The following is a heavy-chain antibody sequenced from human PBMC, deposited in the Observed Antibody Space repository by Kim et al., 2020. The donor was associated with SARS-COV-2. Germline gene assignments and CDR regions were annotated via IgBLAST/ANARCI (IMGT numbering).Heavy chain of an antibody. V-gene: IGHV1-2*02. D-gene: IGHD3-3*01. CDR1: GYTFTDYY. Sequence: ASVKVSCKASGYTFTDYYIHWVRQAPGQGLEWMGWINPNTGGTKFAQQFQGRVTMTRDTSITTAYMHLSRVRFDDTAVYYCTRDYSFWSGYYFDPWGQGTLVTVSS. CDR3: TRDYSFWSGYYFDP. CDR2: INPNTGGT. J-gene: IGHJ5*02.